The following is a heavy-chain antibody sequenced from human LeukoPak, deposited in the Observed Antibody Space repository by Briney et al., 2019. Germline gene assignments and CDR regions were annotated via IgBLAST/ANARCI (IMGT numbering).Heavy chain of an antibody. CDR1: GFTFTSSA. CDR3: AAISYSSSTPFDY. Sequence: SVKVSCKASGFTFTSSAMQWVRQARGQRLEWIGWIVVGSGNTNYAQKFQERVTITRDMSTSTAYMGLSSLRSEDTAVYYCAAISYSSSTPFDYWGQGTLVTVSS. CDR2: IVVGSGNT. D-gene: IGHD6-6*01. V-gene: IGHV1-58*02. J-gene: IGHJ4*02.